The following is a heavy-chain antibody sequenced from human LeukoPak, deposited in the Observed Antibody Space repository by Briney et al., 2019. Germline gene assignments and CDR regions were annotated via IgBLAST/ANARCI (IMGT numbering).Heavy chain of an antibody. D-gene: IGHD6-6*01. Sequence: GGSLRLSCAVSGFIFNNYIMNWARQDPGKGLEWVSSITGSGSFVYYADSVKGRFTISRDNAKNSLFLQMNSLRAEDTAVYYCARDSSGPWFDPWGQGTLVTVSS. V-gene: IGHV3-21*01. CDR1: GFIFNNYI. CDR2: ITGSGSFV. J-gene: IGHJ5*02. CDR3: ARDSSGPWFDP.